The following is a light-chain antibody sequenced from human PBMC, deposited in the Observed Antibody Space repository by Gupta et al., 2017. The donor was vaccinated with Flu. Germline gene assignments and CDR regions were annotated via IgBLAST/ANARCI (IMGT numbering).Light chain of an antibody. Sequence: QSPLPQPPSASGSPGQSITISCTGTSSDIGAYKYVPWHQQHAGKAPKLIIYEVTKRPSGVPARASASKSGNTASPPVSGLQAEDDSDYYSSSPTVSDTWVFGAGTTVTVL. CDR3: SSPTVSDTWV. CDR1: SSDIGAYKY. CDR2: EVT. J-gene: IGLJ3*02. V-gene: IGLV2-8*01.